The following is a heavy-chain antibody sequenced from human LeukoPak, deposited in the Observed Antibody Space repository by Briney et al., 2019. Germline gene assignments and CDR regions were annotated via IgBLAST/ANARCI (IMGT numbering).Heavy chain of an antibody. CDR3: ARGRASFYFDY. CDR2: IIENGNRQ. Sequence: GGSLRLSCSASGFTFSNYIMHWVRQAPGKGLDWVAVIIENGNRQYYADSVKGRFTISRDNSKNTLYLQMNSLRAEDTAVYYCARGRASFYFDYWAQGTLVTVSS. V-gene: IGHV3-30*04. J-gene: IGHJ4*02. CDR1: GFTFSNYI. D-gene: IGHD3-10*01.